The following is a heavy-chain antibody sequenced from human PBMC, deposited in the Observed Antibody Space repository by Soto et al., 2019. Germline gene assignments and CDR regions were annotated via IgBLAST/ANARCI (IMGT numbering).Heavy chain of an antibody. V-gene: IGHV3-23*04. CDR2: IGPFEAHAP. CDR3: ARDAIPYNGRDDAFDL. CDR1: GYPFGDYA. D-gene: IGHD2-8*01. J-gene: IGHJ3*01. Sequence: EAQLVESGGGLVQPGGSLRLSCVGSGYPFGDYAMRWVRQAPGKGLEWVSAIGPFEAHAPAYAASVKGRFTISRDNSRNILFLQMTNLRAGDTGVYYCARDAIPYNGRDDAFDLWGQGTVVTVSS.